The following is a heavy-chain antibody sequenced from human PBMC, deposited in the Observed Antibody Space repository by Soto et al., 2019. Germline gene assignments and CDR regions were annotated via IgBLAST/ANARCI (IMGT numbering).Heavy chain of an antibody. Sequence: EVQLVESGGGLVQPGGSLRLSCAASGFTFSSYSTNWVRQAPGKGLEWVSYINSGSSNIYYAGFVKGRFNIYRDNAKNSLCQQMNNLRHDDTAVYYCVRGHVCPYYWGQGTLVTVSS. V-gene: IGHV3-48*02. J-gene: IGHJ4*02. CDR2: INSGSSNI. CDR1: GFTFSSYS. CDR3: VRGHVCPYY.